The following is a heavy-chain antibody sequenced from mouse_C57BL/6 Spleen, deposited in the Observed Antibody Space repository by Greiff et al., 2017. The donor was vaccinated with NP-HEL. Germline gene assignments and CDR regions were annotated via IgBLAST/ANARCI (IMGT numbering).Heavy chain of an antibody. D-gene: IGHD1-1*01. CDR3: ARRYGSSYWYFDV. V-gene: IGHV5-12*01. Sequence: DVQLVESGGGLVQPGGSLKLSCAASGFTFSDYYMYWVRQTPEKRLEWVAYISNGGGSTYYPDTVKGRFTISRDNAKNTLYLQMSRLKSEDTAMYYCARRYGSSYWYFDVWGTGTTVTVSS. CDR2: ISNGGGST. CDR1: GFTFSDYY. J-gene: IGHJ1*03.